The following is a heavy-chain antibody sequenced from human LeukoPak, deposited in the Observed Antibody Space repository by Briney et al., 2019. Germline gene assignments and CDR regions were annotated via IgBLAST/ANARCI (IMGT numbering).Heavy chain of an antibody. D-gene: IGHD3-9*01. Sequence: GGSLRLSCAASGFTFSSYAMSWVRQAPGKGLEWVSVISSGGSTYYADSVKGRFTISRDNSKNTLYLQMNSLRAEDTAVYYCARNYYDILTGVRNWGQGTLVTVSS. CDR1: GFTFSSYA. J-gene: IGHJ4*02. CDR3: ARNYYDILTGVRN. V-gene: IGHV3-53*01. CDR2: ISSGGST.